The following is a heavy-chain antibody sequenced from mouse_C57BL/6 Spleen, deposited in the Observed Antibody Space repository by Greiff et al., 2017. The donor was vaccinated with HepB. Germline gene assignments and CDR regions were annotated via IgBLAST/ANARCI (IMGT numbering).Heavy chain of an antibody. CDR1: GFTFRDYG. CDR3: AKRSYGSSHWYFDV. J-gene: IGHJ1*03. D-gene: IGHD1-1*01. V-gene: IGHV5-17*01. Sequence: EGKLMGSGGGLVKPGGSLKLSCAASGFTFRDYGMHWVRQAPEKGLEWFAYISSGSSTIYYADTVKGRFTISRDNAKNTLFLQMTSLRSEDTAMYYCAKRSYGSSHWYFDVWGTGTTVTVSS. CDR2: ISSGSSTI.